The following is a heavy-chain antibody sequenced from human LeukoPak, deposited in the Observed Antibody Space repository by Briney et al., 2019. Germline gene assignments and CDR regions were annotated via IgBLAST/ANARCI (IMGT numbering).Heavy chain of an antibody. V-gene: IGHV4-38-2*01. CDR3: ARRLNTAMVHIDY. CDR1: GYSISSGYY. Sequence: SETLSLTCAVSGYSISSGYYWGWIRQPPGKGLEWIGSIYHSGSTYYNPSLKSRVTISVDTSKNQFSLKLSSVTAADTAVYYCARRLNTAMVHIDYWGQGTLVTVSS. D-gene: IGHD5-18*01. J-gene: IGHJ4*02. CDR2: IYHSGST.